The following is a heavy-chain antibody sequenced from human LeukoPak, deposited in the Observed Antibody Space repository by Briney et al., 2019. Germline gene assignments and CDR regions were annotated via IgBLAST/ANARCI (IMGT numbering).Heavy chain of an antibody. D-gene: IGHD6-19*01. J-gene: IGHJ1*01. CDR2: ISYDGSNK. Sequence: PGGSLRLSCAASGFTFSSYGMHWVRQAPGKGLEWVAVISYDGSNKYYADSVKGRFTISRDNSKNTLYLQMNSLRAEDTAVYYCAKGEDSGWYILPYFQHWGQGTLVTVSS. V-gene: IGHV3-30*18. CDR1: GFTFSSYG. CDR3: AKGEDSGWYILPYFQH.